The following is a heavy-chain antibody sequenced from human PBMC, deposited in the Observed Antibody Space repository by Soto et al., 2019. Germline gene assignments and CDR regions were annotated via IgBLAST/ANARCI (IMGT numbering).Heavy chain of an antibody. D-gene: IGHD1-1*01. V-gene: IGHV4-30-2*01. CDR3: ARVRRDGYNFLFDY. J-gene: IGHJ4*02. CDR2: IYHSGST. Sequence: PSETLSRTCAVSGGSISSGGHSWSWIRQPPGKGLEWIGYIYHSGSTYYNPSLKSRVTISVDRSKNQFSLKLSSVTAADTAVYYCARVRRDGYNFLFDYWGQGTLVTVS. CDR1: GGSISSGGHS.